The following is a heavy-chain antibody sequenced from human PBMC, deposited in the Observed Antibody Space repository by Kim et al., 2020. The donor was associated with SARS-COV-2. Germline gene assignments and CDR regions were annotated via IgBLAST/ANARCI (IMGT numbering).Heavy chain of an antibody. CDR1: GYTYTSFW. D-gene: IGHD3-16*01. J-gene: IGHJ4*02. CDR3: AIWGPRQPSASYFYN. CDR2: IDPSDSYI. V-gene: IGHV5-10-1*01. Sequence: GESLKISCKGSGYTYTSFWMTWVRQVPGKGLEWLGRIDPSDSYINYNPSFEGHVTISADRAIHTAYLQWDSLKASDTAIYYCAIWGPRQPSASYFYNLGLGTLVTVSS.